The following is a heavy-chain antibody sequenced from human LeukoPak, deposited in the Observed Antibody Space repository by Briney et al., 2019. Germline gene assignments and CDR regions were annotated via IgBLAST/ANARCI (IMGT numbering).Heavy chain of an antibody. CDR1: GGSISSYY. CDR3: ARVQGYCSSTSCPNWFDP. Sequence: PSETLSLTCTVSGGSISSYYWSWIRQPPGKGLEWVGYIYYSGSTNYTPSLKSRVTISVDTSKNQFSLKLSSVTAADTAVYYCARVQGYCSSTSCPNWFDPWGQGTLVTVSS. V-gene: IGHV4-59*01. CDR2: IYYSGST. J-gene: IGHJ5*02. D-gene: IGHD2-2*01.